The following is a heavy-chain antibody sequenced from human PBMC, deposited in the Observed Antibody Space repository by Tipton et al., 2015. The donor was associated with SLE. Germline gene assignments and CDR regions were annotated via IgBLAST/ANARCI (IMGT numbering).Heavy chain of an antibody. Sequence: LRLSCAVYGESFNGYFWTWIRQPPGKGLEWIAEIIHSGVTNYNPSLRSRVTISVDMSKSQVSLKLSSVTAADTAVYYCARVAPAEVFDSWGQGTLVTVSS. CDR1: GESFNGYF. V-gene: IGHV4-34*12. CDR2: IIHSGVT. CDR3: ARVAPAEVFDS. J-gene: IGHJ4*02. D-gene: IGHD2-2*01.